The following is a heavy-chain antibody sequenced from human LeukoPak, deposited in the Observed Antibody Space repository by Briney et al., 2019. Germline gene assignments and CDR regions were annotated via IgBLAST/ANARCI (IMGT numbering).Heavy chain of an antibody. Sequence: ASVKVSCKASGYTFTGYYMHWVRQAPGQGLEWMGWINPNSGATNYAQKFQGRVTMTRDTSISTAYMELSRLRSDDTAVYYCARGELLDHYYFDYWGQGTLVTVSS. CDR3: ARGELLDHYYFDY. CDR1: GYTFTGYY. J-gene: IGHJ4*02. V-gene: IGHV1-2*02. CDR2: INPNSGAT. D-gene: IGHD2-15*01.